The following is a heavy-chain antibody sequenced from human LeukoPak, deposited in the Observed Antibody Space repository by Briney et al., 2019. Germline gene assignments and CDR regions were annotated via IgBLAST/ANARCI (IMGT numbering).Heavy chain of an antibody. CDR1: GFTFSSYG. V-gene: IGHV3-23*01. Sequence: GGSLRLSCAASGFTFSSYGMHWVRQAPGKGLEWVSGIRANGETTYYADSVRGRFTISRDNSRSMVWLQMNSLTAEDTAMYYCGRDLNWGAFDIRGLGTLVTVSS. CDR3: GRDLNWGAFDI. D-gene: IGHD7-27*01. J-gene: IGHJ3*02. CDR2: IRANGETT.